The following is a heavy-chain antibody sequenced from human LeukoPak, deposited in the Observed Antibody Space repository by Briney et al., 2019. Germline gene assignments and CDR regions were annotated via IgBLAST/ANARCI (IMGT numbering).Heavy chain of an antibody. CDR1: GDSISSYY. CDR2: IYYSGST. Sequence: SSETLSLTCTVSGDSISSYYWSWVRQPPGKGLEWIGYIYYSGSTNYNPSLKSRVTISVDTSKTQFSLKMNSVTAADTAVYYCARLQRITMAGPDYWYFDLWGRGTLVTVSS. J-gene: IGHJ2*01. CDR3: ARLQRITMAGPDYWYFDL. D-gene: IGHD3-10*01. V-gene: IGHV4-59*01.